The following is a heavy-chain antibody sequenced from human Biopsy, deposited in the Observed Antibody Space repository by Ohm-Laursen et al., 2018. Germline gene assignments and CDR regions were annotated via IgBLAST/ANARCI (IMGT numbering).Heavy chain of an antibody. Sequence: ASVKVSCKTSGYNFISYSINWVRQAPGQGLEWMGWIRPLNGDTKYGQKFQDRVTMTTDTSTDTAYMELRSLRSEDTAVYYCAADINVWNVNYWGQGTQVTVSS. CDR3: AADINVWNVNY. D-gene: IGHD1-1*01. CDR1: GYNFISYS. J-gene: IGHJ4*02. CDR2: IRPLNGDT. V-gene: IGHV1-18*01.